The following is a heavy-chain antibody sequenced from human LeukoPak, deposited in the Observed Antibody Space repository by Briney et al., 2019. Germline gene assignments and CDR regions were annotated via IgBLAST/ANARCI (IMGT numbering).Heavy chain of an antibody. V-gene: IGHV3-30*04. D-gene: IGHD5-18*01. CDR1: GFTFSSYA. Sequence: AGSLRLSCAASGFTFSSYAMHWVRQAPGKGLEWVAVISYDGSNKYYADSVKGRFTISRDNSKNTLYLQMNSLRAEDTAVYYCARALGGYSYADYWGQGTLVTVSS. J-gene: IGHJ4*02. CDR2: ISYDGSNK. CDR3: ARALGGYSYADY.